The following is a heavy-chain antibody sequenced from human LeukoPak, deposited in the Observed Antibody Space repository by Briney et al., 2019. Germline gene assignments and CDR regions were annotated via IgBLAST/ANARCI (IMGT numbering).Heavy chain of an antibody. CDR1: GFTFSSYG. CDR2: IQYDGSNK. V-gene: IGHV3-30*02. Sequence: GGSLRLSCAVSGFTFSSYGVHWVRPAPGKGLEWVAFIQYDGSNKYYVNSVKGRFTISRDNSTHPRYLQMNSLRAEDTAVHYCATSSSSSSWGPTDYWGQGTLVTVSS. CDR3: ATSSSSSSWGPTDY. D-gene: IGHD6-6*01. J-gene: IGHJ4*02.